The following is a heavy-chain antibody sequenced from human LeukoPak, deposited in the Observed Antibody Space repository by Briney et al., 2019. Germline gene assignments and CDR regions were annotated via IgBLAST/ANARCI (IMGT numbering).Heavy chain of an antibody. D-gene: IGHD3-10*01. J-gene: IGHJ4*02. Sequence: SVKVPCKASGGTFSSYAISWVRQAPGQGLEWMGGIIPIFGTANYAQKFQGRVTITADESTSTAYMELSSLRSEDTAVYYCARAHQYYYGSGSSSYFDYWGQGTLVTVSS. CDR2: IIPIFGTA. CDR1: GGTFSSYA. V-gene: IGHV1-69*01. CDR3: ARAHQYYYGSGSSSYFDY.